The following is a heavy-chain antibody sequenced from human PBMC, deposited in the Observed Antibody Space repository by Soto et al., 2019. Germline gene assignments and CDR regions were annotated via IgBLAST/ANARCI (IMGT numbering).Heavy chain of an antibody. CDR3: ARDRVWLYQGEIQISYYYYGMDV. CDR1: GDSVSSNSAA. CDR2: TYYRSKWYN. D-gene: IGHD3-22*01. J-gene: IGHJ6*02. V-gene: IGHV6-1*01. Sequence: PSQTLSLTCVISGDSVSSNSAAWSWIRQSPSRGLEWLGRTYYRSKWYNDYAVSVKSRITINPDTSKNQFSLQLNSVTPEDTAVYYCARDRVWLYQGEIQISYYYYGMDVWGQGTTVPVSS.